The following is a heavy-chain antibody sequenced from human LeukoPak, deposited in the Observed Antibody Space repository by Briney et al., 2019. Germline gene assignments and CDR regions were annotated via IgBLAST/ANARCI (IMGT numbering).Heavy chain of an antibody. CDR3: ARDAGYGYDRFDY. J-gene: IGHJ4*02. D-gene: IGHD5-18*01. Sequence: GGSLRLSCAASGFTFSNYSMNWVRQAPGKGLEWVANIKEDGSDKNYVDSVKGRFTISRDNAKNSLYLQMNSLRAEDTAVYYCARDAGYGYDRFDYWGQGTQVTVSS. CDR2: IKEDGSDK. CDR1: GFTFSNYS. V-gene: IGHV3-7*01.